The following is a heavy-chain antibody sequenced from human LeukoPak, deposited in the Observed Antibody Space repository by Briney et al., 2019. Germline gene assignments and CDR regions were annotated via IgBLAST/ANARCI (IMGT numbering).Heavy chain of an antibody. CDR1: GFTFSSHE. V-gene: IGHV3-48*03. CDR2: ISSGGSTI. CDR3: ARDVWFDP. Sequence: GGSLILSCAASGFTFSSHEMNWVRQPPGKGLEWVSYISSGGSTIYYADSVKGRFTVSRDNAKNSLYLQMNSLRAEDTALYYCARDVWFDPWGQGTLVTVSS. J-gene: IGHJ5*02.